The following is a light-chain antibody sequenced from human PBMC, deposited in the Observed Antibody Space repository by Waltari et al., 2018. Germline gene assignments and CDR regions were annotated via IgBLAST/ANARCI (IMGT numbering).Light chain of an antibody. J-gene: IGKJ4*01. CDR1: QSVSSN. CDR3: QQYNNWPPLT. V-gene: IGKV3-15*01. Sequence: EIVMTQSPATLSVSPGERATLSCRASQSVSSNLALYQQKPGQAPRLLIYGASTRATCIPARLSGSGSGTEFTLTISSLQSEDFAVYYCQQYNNWPPLTFGGGTKVEIK. CDR2: GAS.